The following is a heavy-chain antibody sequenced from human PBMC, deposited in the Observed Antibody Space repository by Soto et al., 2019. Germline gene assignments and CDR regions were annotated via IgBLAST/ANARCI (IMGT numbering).Heavy chain of an antibody. D-gene: IGHD1-26*01. CDR2: ISSSGSTI. V-gene: IGHV3-11*01. Sequence: EGSLRLSCAASGFTFSDYYMSWIRQAPGKGLEWVSYISSSGSTIYYADSVKGRFTISRDNAKNSLYLQMNSLRAEDTAVYYCACVLHSGASPGAGMVVRRHATTVTV. J-gene: IGHJ6*02. CDR3: ACVLHSGASPGAGMVV. CDR1: GFTFSDYY.